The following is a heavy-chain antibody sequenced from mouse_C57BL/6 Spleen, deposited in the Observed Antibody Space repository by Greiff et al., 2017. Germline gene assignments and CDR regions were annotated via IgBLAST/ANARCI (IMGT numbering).Heavy chain of an antibody. CDR1: GFTFSDYG. CDR2: ISSGSSTI. Sequence: DVHLVESGGGLVKPGGSLKLSCAASGFTFSDYGMHWVRQAPEKGLEWVAYISSGSSTIYYADTVKGRFTISRDNAKNTLFLQMTSLRSEDTAMYYCARVLTGPFDYWGQGTTLTVSS. D-gene: IGHD4-1*01. J-gene: IGHJ2*01. CDR3: ARVLTGPFDY. V-gene: IGHV5-17*01.